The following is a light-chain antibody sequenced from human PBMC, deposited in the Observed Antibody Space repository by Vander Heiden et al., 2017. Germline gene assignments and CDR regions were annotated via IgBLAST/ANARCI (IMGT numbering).Light chain of an antibody. V-gene: IGKV3-20*01. Sequence: EIVLTQSPGTLSLSPGERGTLSCRASQSFSSNYLAWYQQKPGQAPRLLIYSATNRATGIPDRFSGSGSGTDFTLTISRLEPEDFAVYYCQQYHASPRTFGQGTNVEIK. J-gene: IGKJ1*01. CDR3: QQYHASPRT. CDR1: QSFSSNY. CDR2: SAT.